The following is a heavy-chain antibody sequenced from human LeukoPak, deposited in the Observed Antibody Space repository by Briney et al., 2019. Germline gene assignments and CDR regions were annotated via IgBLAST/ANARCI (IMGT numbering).Heavy chain of an antibody. V-gene: IGHV4-59*01. Sequence: SETLSLTCTVSGGSISSYYWSWIRQPPGKGLEWIGYIYYSGSTNYNPSLKSRVTISVDTSKHQFSLKLSSVTAADTAVYYCAAYYYGSGMADYFDYWGQGTLVTVSS. D-gene: IGHD3-10*01. J-gene: IGHJ4*02. CDR3: AAYYYGSGMADYFDY. CDR2: IYYSGST. CDR1: GGSISSYY.